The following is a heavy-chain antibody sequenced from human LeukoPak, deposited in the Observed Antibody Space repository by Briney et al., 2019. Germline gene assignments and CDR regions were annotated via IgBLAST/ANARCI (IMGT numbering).Heavy chain of an antibody. Sequence: GGSLRLSCAASGVSVSSNYMSWVRQAPGKGLEWVSAISGSGGSTYYADSVKGRFTISRDNSRNTLYLQMNSLRAEDTAVYYCAKEGSVLRIRIHTAFDYWGQGTLVTVSS. J-gene: IGHJ4*02. CDR2: ISGSGGST. D-gene: IGHD5-18*01. V-gene: IGHV3-23*01. CDR1: GVSVSSNY. CDR3: AKEGSVLRIRIHTAFDY.